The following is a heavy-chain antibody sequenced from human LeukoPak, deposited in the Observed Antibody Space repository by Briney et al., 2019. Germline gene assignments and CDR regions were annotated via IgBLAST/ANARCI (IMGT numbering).Heavy chain of an antibody. D-gene: IGHD4-23*01. CDR3: ARDGGATVVTPGYFDY. Sequence: GGSLRLSCAASGFTFSSYAMSWVRQAPGKGLEWVSAISGSGGSTYYADSVKGRFTISRDNSKNTLYLQMDSLRAEDTAVYYCARDGGATVVTPGYFDYWGQGTLVTVSS. CDR1: GFTFSSYA. V-gene: IGHV3-23*01. CDR2: ISGSGGST. J-gene: IGHJ4*02.